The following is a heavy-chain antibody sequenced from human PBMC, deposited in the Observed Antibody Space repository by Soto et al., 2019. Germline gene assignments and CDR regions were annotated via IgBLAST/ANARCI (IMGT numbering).Heavy chain of an antibody. CDR3: ARHPTRGDYSYHYGMDV. CDR1: VGSISIYY. J-gene: IGHJ6*01. Sequence: SETLSVTCTFSVGSISIYYWSWIRQPAGKGLDWIGRIYTSGSTNYNPSLKSRVTMSVDTSKNQFSLKLSSVTAADTAVYYCARHPTRGDYSYHYGMDVWGQGTTVTVSS. CDR2: IYTSGST. V-gene: IGHV4-4*07.